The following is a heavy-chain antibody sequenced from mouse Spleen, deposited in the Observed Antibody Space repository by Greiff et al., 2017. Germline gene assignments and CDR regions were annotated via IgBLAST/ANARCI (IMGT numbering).Heavy chain of an antibody. CDR2: INPNNGGT. CDR3: ARWAYDGYAMDY. D-gene: IGHD2-12*01. CDR1: GYTFTSYD. Sequence: QVQLQQSGPELVKPGASVKLSCKASGYTFTSYDINWVKQRPGQGLEWIGDINPNNGGTIYNQKLKGKATLTVDKSSSTAYMELRSLTSEDTAVYYCARWAYDGYAMDYWGQGTSVTVSS. V-gene: IGHV1-85*01. J-gene: IGHJ4*01.